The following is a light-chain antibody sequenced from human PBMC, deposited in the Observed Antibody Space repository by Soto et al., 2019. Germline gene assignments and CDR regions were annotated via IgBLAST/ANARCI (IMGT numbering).Light chain of an antibody. V-gene: IGLV1-44*01. Sequence: QSVLTQPPSASGTPGQRVTISCSGSSSNIGSNTVNWYQQLPGTAPKLLIYSNNQRPSGVPDRFSGSKSGPSASLAISGLRFEEEVFYSCASWKDRVIVVFGGGTNPPVL. CDR2: SNN. CDR3: ASWKDRVIVV. J-gene: IGLJ2*01. CDR1: SSNIGSNT.